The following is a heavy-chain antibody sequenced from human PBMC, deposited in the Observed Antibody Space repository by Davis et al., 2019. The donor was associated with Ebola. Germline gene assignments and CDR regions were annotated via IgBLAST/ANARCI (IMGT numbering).Heavy chain of an antibody. Sequence: SQTLSLTCAVYGGSFSGYYWSWIRQPPGKGLEWIGEIYHSGSTNYNPSLKSRVTISVDKSKNQFSLKLSSVTAADTAVYYCARAGSSGWYTTTMDVWGQGTTVTVSS. D-gene: IGHD6-19*01. J-gene: IGHJ6*02. CDR1: GGSFSGYY. V-gene: IGHV4-34*01. CDR2: IYHSGST. CDR3: ARAGSSGWYTTTMDV.